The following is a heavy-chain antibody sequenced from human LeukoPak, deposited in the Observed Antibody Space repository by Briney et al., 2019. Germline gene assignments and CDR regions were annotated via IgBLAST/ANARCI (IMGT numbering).Heavy chain of an antibody. Sequence: PSETLSLTCTVSGGSISSYYWSWIRQPPGKGLEWIGYIYTSGSTNYNPSLKSRVTISVDTSKNQFSLKLSSVTAADTAVYYCARDGSGSYYKGAPTYWGQGTLVTVSS. J-gene: IGHJ4*02. CDR3: ARDGSGSYYKGAPTY. CDR2: IYTSGST. CDR1: GGSISSYY. V-gene: IGHV4-59*01. D-gene: IGHD3-10*01.